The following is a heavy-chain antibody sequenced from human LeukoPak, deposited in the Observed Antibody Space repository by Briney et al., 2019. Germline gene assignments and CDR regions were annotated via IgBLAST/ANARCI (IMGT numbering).Heavy chain of an antibody. V-gene: IGHV3-23*01. D-gene: IGHD2-15*01. CDR1: GFTFSSYA. Sequence: QPGGCLRLSCAASGFTFSSYAMSWVRQAPGKGLEWVSAISGSGGSTYYADSVKGRFTISRDNSKNTLYLQMNSLRAEDTAVYYCAKPEGEVVTPYDAFDIWGQGTMVTVSS. CDR3: AKPEGEVVTPYDAFDI. CDR2: ISGSGGST. J-gene: IGHJ3*02.